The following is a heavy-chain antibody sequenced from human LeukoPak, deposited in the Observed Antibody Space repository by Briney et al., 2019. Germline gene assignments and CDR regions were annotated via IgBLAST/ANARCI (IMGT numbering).Heavy chain of an antibody. D-gene: IGHD3-22*01. CDR3: ARGPPLAYYVTGGYYFFDY. Sequence: PSETLSLTCSAYGGSYGGYFWSWIRQPPGEGLERIGEVNHSGSTNYNPSLKSRVTISVDTSRTQFSLNLRSVTAADTAVYYCARGPPLAYYVTGGYYFFDYWGQGILVTVSP. CDR2: VNHSGST. J-gene: IGHJ4*02. CDR1: GGSYGGYF. V-gene: IGHV4-34*01.